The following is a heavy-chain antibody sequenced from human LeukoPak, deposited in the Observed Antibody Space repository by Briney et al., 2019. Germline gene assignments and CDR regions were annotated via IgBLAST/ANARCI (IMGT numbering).Heavy chain of an antibody. CDR2: IYYSGST. V-gene: IGHV4-59*01. CDR3: AREGRTSGAGY. D-gene: IGHD1-26*01. J-gene: IGHJ4*02. CDR1: GGSISSYY. Sequence: PSETLSLTCTVSGGSISSYYWNWLRQPPGKGLEWIGYIYYSGSTNYNPSLKSRVTISVDTSKNQFSLRLSSVTAADTAVYYCAREGRTSGAGYWGQGTLVTVSS.